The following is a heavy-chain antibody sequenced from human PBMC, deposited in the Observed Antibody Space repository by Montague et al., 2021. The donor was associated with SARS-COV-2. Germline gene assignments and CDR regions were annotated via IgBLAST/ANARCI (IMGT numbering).Heavy chain of an antibody. CDR2: IYHSGSA. CDR1: GGSVTTSTW. J-gene: IGHJ4*02. V-gene: IGHV4-4*02. Sequence: SETLSLTCAVSGGSVTTSTWWSWVRHPPGQGLEWIGEIYHSGSATYNPSLRRRVTLSIDKSKNHFSLRLTSATAADTAIYYCASPFSSWSREFGYWGQGILVTVAS. CDR3: ASPFSSWSREFGY. D-gene: IGHD6-13*01.